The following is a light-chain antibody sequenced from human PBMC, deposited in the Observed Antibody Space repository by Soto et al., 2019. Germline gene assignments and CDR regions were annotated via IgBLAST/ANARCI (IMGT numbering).Light chain of an antibody. Sequence: EIVMTQSPATLSVSPGERATLSCRASQSVSRNLAWYQQKPGQAPRLLIYAASTRASGIPARFSGSGSGTEFTLTISRLQSEDFAVSYCQQYNNWPYTFGQGTKLEIK. CDR3: QQYNNWPYT. V-gene: IGKV3-15*01. J-gene: IGKJ2*01. CDR2: AAS. CDR1: QSVSRN.